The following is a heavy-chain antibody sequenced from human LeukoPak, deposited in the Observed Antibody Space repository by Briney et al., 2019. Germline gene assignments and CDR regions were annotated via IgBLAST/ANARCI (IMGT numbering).Heavy chain of an antibody. J-gene: IGHJ4*02. CDR2: ISVYNGNT. V-gene: IGHV1-18*01. Sequence: GASVKVSCKASGYTFTSYGISWVRQAPGQGLEWMGWISVYNGNTNYAQKFQGRVTMTTDTSTSTAYMELRSLRSDDTAVYYRARQRLVVPAAIQDYWGQGTLVTVSS. D-gene: IGHD2-2*01. CDR1: GYTFTSYG. CDR3: ARQRLVVPAAIQDY.